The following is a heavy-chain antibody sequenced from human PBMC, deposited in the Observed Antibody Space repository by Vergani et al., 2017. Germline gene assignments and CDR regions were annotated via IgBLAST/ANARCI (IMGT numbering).Heavy chain of an antibody. J-gene: IGHJ6*02. Sequence: EVQLVESGGGLVQPGGSLRLSCAASGFTFSSYEMNWVRQAPGKGLEWVSYISSSGSTIYYADSVKGRFTISRDNAKNSLYLQMNSLRAEDTAVYYCAGGDYYGSGRTYYYYGMDVWGQGTTVTVSS. CDR2: ISSSGSTI. CDR3: AGGDYYGSGRTYYYYGMDV. V-gene: IGHV3-48*03. D-gene: IGHD3-10*01. CDR1: GFTFSSYE.